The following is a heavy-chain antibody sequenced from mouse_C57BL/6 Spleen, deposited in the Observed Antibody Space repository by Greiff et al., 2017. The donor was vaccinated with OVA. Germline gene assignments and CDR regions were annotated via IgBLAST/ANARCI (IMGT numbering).Heavy chain of an antibody. J-gene: IGHJ3*01. CDR3: ARDDDGYPFAD. CDR1: GYTFTSYW. D-gene: IGHD2-3*01. Sequence: QVQLQQPGAELVRPGSSVKLSCKASGYTFTSYWMHWVKQRPIQGLEWIGNIDPSDSETHYNQKFKDKATLTVDKSSSTAYMQLSSLTSEDSAVYYCARDDDGYPFADWGQGTLVTVSA. CDR2: IDPSDSET. V-gene: IGHV1-52*01.